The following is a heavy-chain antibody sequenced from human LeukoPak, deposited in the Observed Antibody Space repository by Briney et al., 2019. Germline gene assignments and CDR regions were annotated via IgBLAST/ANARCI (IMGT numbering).Heavy chain of an antibody. CDR2: IYYSGST. D-gene: IGHD5-18*01. CDR3: ARVGNSYGGYYYYMDV. V-gene: IGHV4-30-4*08. Sequence: PSETLSLTCTVSGGSISSGDYYWSWIRQPPGKGLEWIGYIYYSGSTYYNPSLKSRVTISVDTSKHQFSLKLSSVTAADTAVYYCARVGNSYGGYYYYMDVWGKGTTVTVSS. CDR1: GGSISSGDYY. J-gene: IGHJ6*03.